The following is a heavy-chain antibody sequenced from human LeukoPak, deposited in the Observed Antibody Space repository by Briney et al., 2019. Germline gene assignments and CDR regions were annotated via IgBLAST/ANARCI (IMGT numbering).Heavy chain of an antibody. CDR1: GFTFSSYS. Sequence: PGGSLRLSCAASGFTFSSYSMNWVRQAPGKGLEWVSYISSSSSSTIYYADSVKGRFTISRDNAKNSLYLQMNSLRAEDTAVYYCAREQRIVGATNYWGQGTLVTVSS. D-gene: IGHD1-26*01. V-gene: IGHV3-48*01. J-gene: IGHJ4*02. CDR3: AREQRIVGATNY. CDR2: ISSSSSSTI.